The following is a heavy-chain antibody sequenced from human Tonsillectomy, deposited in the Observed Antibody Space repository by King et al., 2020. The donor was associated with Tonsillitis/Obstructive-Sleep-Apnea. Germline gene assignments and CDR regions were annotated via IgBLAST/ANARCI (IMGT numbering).Heavy chain of an antibody. CDR3: AKDSSANYYYYMDV. V-gene: IGHV3-9*01. J-gene: IGHJ6*03. CDR1: GFTFDDYA. CDR2: ISWDSRSV. D-gene: IGHD1-1*01. Sequence: VQLVESGGGLVQPGRSLRLSCAASGFTFDDYAMHWVRQAPGKGLEWVSGISWDSRSVGYTDSVKGRFTVSRDNAKNSLYLQMNSLRPEDTALYYRAKDSSANYYYYMDVWGKGATVTVSS.